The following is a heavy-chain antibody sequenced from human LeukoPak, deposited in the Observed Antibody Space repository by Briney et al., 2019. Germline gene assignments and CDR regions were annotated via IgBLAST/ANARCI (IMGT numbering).Heavy chain of an antibody. Sequence: PGGSLRLSRAPSGFPFTSYAMSGVRQAPEKGLEWVSAISGSGGSTYYADSAKGRFTIPRDNSKNTLYLQMNSLRAEDTAVYYCAKGVFSGSYYVEAFDIWGQGTMVTVSS. J-gene: IGHJ3*02. D-gene: IGHD1-26*01. CDR3: AKGVFSGSYYVEAFDI. CDR2: ISGSGGST. V-gene: IGHV3-23*01. CDR1: GFPFTSYA.